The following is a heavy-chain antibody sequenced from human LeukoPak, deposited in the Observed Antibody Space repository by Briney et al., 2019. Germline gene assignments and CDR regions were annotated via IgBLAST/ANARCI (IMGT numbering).Heavy chain of an antibody. Sequence: PSETLSLTCTVSGGSISSGDYYWSWIRQPPGKGLEWIGYIYYSGSTYYNPSLKSRVTISVDTSKNQFSLKLSSVTAADTAVYYCARYYYGSGSYYNSLDNWFDPWGQGTLVTVSS. D-gene: IGHD3-10*01. CDR1: GGSISSGDYY. V-gene: IGHV4-30-4*01. CDR3: ARYYYGSGSYYNSLDNWFDP. J-gene: IGHJ5*02. CDR2: IYYSGST.